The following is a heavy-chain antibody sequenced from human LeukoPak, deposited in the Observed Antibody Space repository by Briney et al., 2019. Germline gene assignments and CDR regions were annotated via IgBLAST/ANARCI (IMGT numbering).Heavy chain of an antibody. CDR1: GGSFSGYY. CDR2: INHSGST. Sequence: SETLSLTCGVSGGSFSGYYWNWIRQSPGKGLEWIGEINHSGSTNYNPSLKSRVTISVDTSKNQFSLKLSSVTAADTAVYYCARQYDSPFYYFDYWGQGTLVTVSS. V-gene: IGHV4-34*01. J-gene: IGHJ4*02. D-gene: IGHD3-22*01. CDR3: ARQYDSPFYYFDY.